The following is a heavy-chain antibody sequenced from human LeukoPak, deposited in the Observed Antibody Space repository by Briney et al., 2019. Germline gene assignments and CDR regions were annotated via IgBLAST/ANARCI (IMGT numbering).Heavy chain of an antibody. CDR2: KNPNSGNT. D-gene: IGHD6-13*01. V-gene: IGHV1-8*01. CDR3: AREAPTGYSSSWYYYYYYMDV. J-gene: IGHJ6*03. Sequence: GASVKVSCKASGYTFTSYDINWVRQATGQGLEWMGWKNPNSGNTGYAQKFQGRVTMTRNTSISTAYMELSSLRSEDTAVYYCAREAPTGYSSSWYYYYYYMDVWGKGTTVTVSS. CDR1: GYTFTSYD.